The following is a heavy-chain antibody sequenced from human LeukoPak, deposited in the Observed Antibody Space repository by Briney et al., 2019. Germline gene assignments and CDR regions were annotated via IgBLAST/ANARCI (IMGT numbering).Heavy chain of an antibody. CDR1: GGSFSGYY. D-gene: IGHD2-2*01. CDR2: INHSGST. CDR3: ARTSGVDYCSSTSCYYDY. V-gene: IGHV4-34*01. J-gene: IGHJ4*02. Sequence: PSETLSLACAVYGGSFSGYYWSWIRQPPGKGLERIGEINHSGSTNYNPSLKSRVTISVDTSKNQFSLKLSSVTAADTAVYYCARTSGVDYCSSTSCYYDYWGQGTLVTVSS.